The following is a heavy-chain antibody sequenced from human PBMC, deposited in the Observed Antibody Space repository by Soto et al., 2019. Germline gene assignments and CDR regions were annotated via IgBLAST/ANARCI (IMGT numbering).Heavy chain of an antibody. CDR2: INHSGNT. V-gene: IGHV4-34*01. CDR3: ARGLGDYPNY. D-gene: IGHD4-17*01. Sequence: QVQLQQWGAGLLKPSETLSLTCAVYGGSFSTYYWNWIRQPPGKGLEWIGEINHSGNTNYNPYLKSRVTISIDKSKNQFSLKLNSVTAADTAVYYCARGLGDYPNYWGQGALVTVSS. J-gene: IGHJ4*02. CDR1: GGSFSTYY.